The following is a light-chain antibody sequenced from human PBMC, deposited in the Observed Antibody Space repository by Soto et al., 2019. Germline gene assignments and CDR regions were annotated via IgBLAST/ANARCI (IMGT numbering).Light chain of an antibody. Sequence: EIVLTQSPATLSLSPGERATLSCRASQSVNSYLAWYQQKPGQAPRLLIYGASNRATGIPARFSGSGSGTDFTLTISSLEPEDFAVYYCQQRTNWPLTFGPGTKVDIK. V-gene: IGKV3-11*01. J-gene: IGKJ3*01. CDR3: QQRTNWPLT. CDR1: QSVNSY. CDR2: GAS.